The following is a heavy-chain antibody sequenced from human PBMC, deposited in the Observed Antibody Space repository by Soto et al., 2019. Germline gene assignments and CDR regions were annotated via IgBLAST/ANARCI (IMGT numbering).Heavy chain of an antibody. V-gene: IGHV4-34*01. CDR3: ARGRRYSGYDYYYYGMDV. D-gene: IGHD5-12*01. CDR2: INHSGST. CDR1: GGSFSGYY. J-gene: IGHJ6*02. Sequence: NLSLTCAVYGGSFSGYYWSWIRQPPGKGLEWIGEINHSGSTNYNPSLKGRVTISVDTSKNQFSLKLSSVTAADTAVYYCARGRRYSGYDYYYYGMDVWGQGTTVTVSS.